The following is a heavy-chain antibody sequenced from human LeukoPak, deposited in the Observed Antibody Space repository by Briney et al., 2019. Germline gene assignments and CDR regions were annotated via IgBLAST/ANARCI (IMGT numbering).Heavy chain of an antibody. V-gene: IGHV3-9*01. CDR1: GFTFDDYA. CDR3: AKAVYSSSPLDY. J-gene: IGHJ4*02. CDR2: ISWNSGSI. Sequence: GRSLRLSCAASGFTFDDYAMHWVRQAPGKGLEWVSGISWNSGSIGYADSVKGRFTISRDNAKNSLYLQMNSLRAEDTALYYCAKAVYSSSPLDYWGQGTLVTVSS. D-gene: IGHD6-13*01.